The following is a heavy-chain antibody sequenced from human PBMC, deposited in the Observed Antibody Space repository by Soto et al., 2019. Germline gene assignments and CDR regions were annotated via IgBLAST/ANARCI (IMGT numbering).Heavy chain of an antibody. D-gene: IGHD3-3*01. V-gene: IGHV4-59*08. CDR3: ARHVYDFWSGYRTYYFDY. CDR2: IYYSGST. Sequence: SETPSLTCAVYGGPFSGYYWSWMRLPPGKGLEWIGYIYYSGSTNYNPSLKSRVTISVDTSKNQFSLKLSSVTAADTAVYYCARHVYDFWSGYRTYYFDYWVQGTLVTV. CDR1: GGPFSGYY. J-gene: IGHJ4*02.